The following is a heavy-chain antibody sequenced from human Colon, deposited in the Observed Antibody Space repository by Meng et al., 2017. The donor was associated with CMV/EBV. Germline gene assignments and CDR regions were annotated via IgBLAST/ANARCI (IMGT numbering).Heavy chain of an antibody. D-gene: IGHD1-14*01. Sequence: GGSLRLSCAASGFTFDDYAMHWVRQAPGKGLEWVSGISWNSGSIGYADSVKGRFTISRDNAKNTLYLQMNSLRAEDTAVYYCGRNRVDYWGQGTLVTVSS. CDR3: GRNRVDY. CDR1: GFTFDDYA. V-gene: IGHV3-9*01. J-gene: IGHJ4*02. CDR2: ISWNSGSI.